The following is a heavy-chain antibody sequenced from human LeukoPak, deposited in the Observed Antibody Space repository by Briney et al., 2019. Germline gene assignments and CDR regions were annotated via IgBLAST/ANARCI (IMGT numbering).Heavy chain of an antibody. CDR1: GYTFTIYV. Sequence: GASVKVSCKHSGYTFTIYVISWVRQAPGQGLEWTGWISAYNGNTNYAQKLQGRVTMTTDTSTSTAYMELRSLRFDDTAVYYCERAVVGRDGDNYPEWYWGQGTLVTVSS. J-gene: IGHJ4*02. CDR2: ISAYNGNT. D-gene: IGHD5-24*01. CDR3: ERAVVGRDGDNYPEWY. V-gene: IGHV1-18*01.